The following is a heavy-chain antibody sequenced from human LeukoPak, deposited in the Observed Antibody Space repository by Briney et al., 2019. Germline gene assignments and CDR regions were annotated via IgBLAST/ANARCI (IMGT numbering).Heavy chain of an antibody. CDR2: INHSGST. CDR1: GGSFSGYY. J-gene: IGHJ4*02. D-gene: IGHD2-21*01. Sequence: PSETLSLTCAVYGGSFSGYYWSWIRQPAGKGLEWIGEINHSGSTNYNPSLKSRVTISVDTSKNQFSLKLSSVTAADTAVYYCARGRGVNDYWGQGTLVTVSS. V-gene: IGHV4-34*01. CDR3: ARGRGVNDY.